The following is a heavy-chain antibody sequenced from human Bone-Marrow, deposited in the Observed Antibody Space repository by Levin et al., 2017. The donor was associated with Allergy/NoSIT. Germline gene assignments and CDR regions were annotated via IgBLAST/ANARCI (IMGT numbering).Heavy chain of an antibody. D-gene: IGHD6-6*01. CDR3: ARDPASGSSSDENFYYYMDV. CDR2: ISCSSSYI. Sequence: PGGSLRLSCAASGFTFSSYSMNWVRQAPGKGLEWVSSISCSSSYIYYADSVKGRFTISRDNAKNSLYLQMNSLRAEDTAVYYCARDPASGSSSDENFYYYMDVWGKGTTVTVSS. V-gene: IGHV3-21*01. J-gene: IGHJ6*03. CDR1: GFTFSSYS.